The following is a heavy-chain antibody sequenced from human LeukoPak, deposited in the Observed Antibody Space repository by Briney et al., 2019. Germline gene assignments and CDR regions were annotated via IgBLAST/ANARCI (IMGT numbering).Heavy chain of an antibody. CDR1: GFTVSNNY. D-gene: IGHD3-22*01. J-gene: IGHJ4*02. CDR2: IYSGGST. V-gene: IGHV3-53*01. CDR3: ARSSGRYDSSGYSDY. Sequence: PGGSLRLSCAASGFTVSNNYMSWVRQAPGKGLEWVSVIYSGGSTYYADSVKGRFTISRDNSKNTLYLQMNSLRAEDTAVYYCARSSGRYDSSGYSDYWGQGTLVTVSS.